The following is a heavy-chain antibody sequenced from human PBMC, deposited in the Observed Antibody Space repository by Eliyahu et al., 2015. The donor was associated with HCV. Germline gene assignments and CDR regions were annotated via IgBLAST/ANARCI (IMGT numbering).Heavy chain of an antibody. D-gene: IGHD1-1*01. CDR3: AREPPTTTYFDY. CDR2: INPSAGDT. Sequence: VQSGAEVKEPGASLKVSCKASGYTFRNYLVHWVRQARGQGLEWLGRINPSAGDTHYAPRFEARVTVTRDTSSNTVYMELNSLTSDDTAVYYCAREPPTTTYFDYWGQGTLVTVSS. V-gene: IGHV1-46*01. CDR1: GYTFRNYL. J-gene: IGHJ4*02.